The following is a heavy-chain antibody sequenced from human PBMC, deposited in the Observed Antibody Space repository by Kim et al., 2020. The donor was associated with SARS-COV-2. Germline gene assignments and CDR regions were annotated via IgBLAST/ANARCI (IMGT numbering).Heavy chain of an antibody. D-gene: IGHD6-13*01. CDR3: ARDLEQHQPGVNWFDP. J-gene: IGHJ5*02. Sequence: SLKSRVTMSVDTSKNQFSLKLSSVTAADTAVYYCARDLEQHQPGVNWFDPWCQGTLVTVSS. V-gene: IGHV4-4*07.